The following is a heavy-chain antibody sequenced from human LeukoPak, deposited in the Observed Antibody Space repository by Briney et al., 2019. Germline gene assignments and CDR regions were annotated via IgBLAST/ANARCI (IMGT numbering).Heavy chain of an antibody. CDR3: ARHATGYDPDAFDI. V-gene: IGHV4-38-2*01. D-gene: IGHD5-12*01. Sequence: PSETLSLTRAVSGYSISSGYYWGWIRPPPGKGLEWIWSIYHNGSTYYNPSLQSRVTISVDTSKNQFSPKLSSVTATDPAVYYWARHATGYDPDAFDIWGQGTMVTVSS. J-gene: IGHJ3*02. CDR2: IYHNGST. CDR1: GYSISSGYY.